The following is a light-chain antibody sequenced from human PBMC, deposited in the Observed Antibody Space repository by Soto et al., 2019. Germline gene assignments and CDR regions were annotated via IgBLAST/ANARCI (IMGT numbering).Light chain of an antibody. CDR2: DAS. V-gene: IGKV1-33*01. CDR1: QDIRKF. CDR3: QQYDNLPYT. Sequence: DIEMTQSPSSLSASVGDRVTITCQATQDIRKFLNWFQQRPGAAPKLLIYDASNLETGVPSRFAAGGSGTHFTFTITSRQTEDTGTYFCQQYDNLPYTFAQGTKVEI. J-gene: IGKJ2*01.